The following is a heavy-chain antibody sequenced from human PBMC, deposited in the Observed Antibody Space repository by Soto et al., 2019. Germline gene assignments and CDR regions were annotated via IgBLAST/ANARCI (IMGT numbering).Heavy chain of an antibody. CDR1: GYTFTRYD. Sequence: ASMKGSLKASGYTFTRYDIKWGRQAPGQRLEWMGWMNPNSGTTYYADSVKGRFTISRDTSRNMLYFQMNSLRTEDTAVYYCARSPPDSSGWFSRPFDYWGQGTLVTVSS. D-gene: IGHD6-19*01. V-gene: IGHV1-8*01. J-gene: IGHJ4*02. CDR2: MNPNSGTT. CDR3: ARSPPDSSGWFSRPFDY.